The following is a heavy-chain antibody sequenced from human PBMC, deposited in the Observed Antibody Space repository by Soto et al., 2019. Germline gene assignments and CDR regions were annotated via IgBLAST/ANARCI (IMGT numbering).Heavy chain of an antibody. J-gene: IGHJ4*02. CDR1: GYTFTTYY. V-gene: IGHV1-46*01. Sequence: GGSVKVSCKACGYTFTTYYMHLVRQAPGQGLEWMGIISPDGGRTSYAQKFQGRVTMTRDTSTSTAYMELSSLRSEDTAVYYCATRDPGHYWGQGTLVTVSS. CDR2: ISPDGGRT. CDR3: ATRDPGHY.